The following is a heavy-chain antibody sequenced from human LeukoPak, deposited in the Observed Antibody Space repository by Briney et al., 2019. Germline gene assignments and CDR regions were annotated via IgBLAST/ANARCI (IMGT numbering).Heavy chain of an antibody. V-gene: IGHV4-30-2*01. J-gene: IGHJ6*02. CDR1: GGSISSGGYS. CDR3: GVSYYYYYGMDV. Sequence: SETLSLTCAVSGGSISSGGYSWSWIRQPPGKGLEWIGYIYHSGSTYYNPSLKSRVTISVDRSKNQFSLKLSSVTAADTAVYHCGVSYYYYYGMDVWGQGTTVTVSS. D-gene: IGHD5/OR15-5a*01. CDR2: IYHSGST.